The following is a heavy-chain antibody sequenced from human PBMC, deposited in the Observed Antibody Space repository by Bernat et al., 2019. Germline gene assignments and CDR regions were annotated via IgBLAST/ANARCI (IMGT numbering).Heavy chain of an antibody. CDR2: ISSSSSYI. CDR1: GFTFSSYS. D-gene: IGHD3-3*01. CDR3: AGDLSGYYFLGEQENTILYGMDV. V-gene: IGHV3-21*01. Sequence: EVQLVESGGGLVKPGGSLRLSCAASGFTFSSYSMNWVRQAPGKGLEWVSSISSSSSYIYYADSVKGRFTISRDNAKNSLYLQMNSLRAEDTAVYYCAGDLSGYYFLGEQENTILYGMDVWGQGTTVTVSS. J-gene: IGHJ6*02.